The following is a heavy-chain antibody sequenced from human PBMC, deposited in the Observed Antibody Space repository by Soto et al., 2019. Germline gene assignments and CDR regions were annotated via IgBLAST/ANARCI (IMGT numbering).Heavy chain of an antibody. Sequence: QVQLVESGGGVVQPGRSLRLSCAASGFTFSSYGMHWVRQAPGKGLEWVAVISYDGSNKYYADSVKGRFTISRDNSEYTRYLQMNSLRADDTAVYYCAKDRWELLLSYHYGRDVWGQGTTVTVSS. CDR2: ISYDGSNK. CDR1: GFTFSSYG. J-gene: IGHJ6*02. CDR3: AKDRWELLLSYHYGRDV. D-gene: IGHD1-26*01. V-gene: IGHV3-30*18.